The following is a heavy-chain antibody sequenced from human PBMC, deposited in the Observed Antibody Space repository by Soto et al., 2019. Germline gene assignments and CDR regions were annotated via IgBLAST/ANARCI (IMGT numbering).Heavy chain of an antibody. CDR3: ARDTYYDYIWGSYRYFAFDI. CDR1: GFTVSSNY. V-gene: IGHV3-53*04. D-gene: IGHD3-16*02. J-gene: IGHJ3*02. Sequence: GGSLRLSCAASGFTVSSNYMSWVRQAPGKGLEWVSVIYSGGSTYYADSVKGRFTISRHNSKNTLYLQMNSLRAEDTAVYYCARDTYYDYIWGSYRYFAFDIWGQGTMVTVSS. CDR2: IYSGGST.